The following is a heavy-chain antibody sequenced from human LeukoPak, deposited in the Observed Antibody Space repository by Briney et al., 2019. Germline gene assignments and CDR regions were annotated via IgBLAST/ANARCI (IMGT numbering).Heavy chain of an antibody. Sequence: GGSLRLSCEASGFTFSDYAMSWVRQAPGKGLEWVSAITHIGGSTYYADSVKGRFTISRDNSKNTLHLQMNSLRAEDTAVYYCARACSGGTCYLAAFDIWGQGTMVTVSS. CDR1: GFTFSDYA. CDR2: ITHIGGST. V-gene: IGHV3-23*01. D-gene: IGHD2-15*01. J-gene: IGHJ3*02. CDR3: ARACSGGTCYLAAFDI.